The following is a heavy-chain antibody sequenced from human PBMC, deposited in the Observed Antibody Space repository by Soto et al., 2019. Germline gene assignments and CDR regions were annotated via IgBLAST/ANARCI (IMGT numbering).Heavy chain of an antibody. CDR2: LYYSGST. CDR3: ARHPFSGAYIYYFDF. D-gene: IGHD4-17*01. Sequence: QLQLQESGPGLVKPSETLSLTCTVSGDSISSSAYYWAWIRQPPGKGLEWIGSLYYSGSTYCSSSLKSRVTMSADTSKNRFSLRLSSVTAADTAVYHCARHPFSGAYIYYFDFWGQGTPVTVSS. CDR1: GDSISSSAYY. V-gene: IGHV4-39*01. J-gene: IGHJ4*02.